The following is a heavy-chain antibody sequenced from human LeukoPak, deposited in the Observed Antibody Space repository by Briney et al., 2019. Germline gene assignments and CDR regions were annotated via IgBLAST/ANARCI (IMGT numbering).Heavy chain of an antibody. CDR3: ATEGDYDSSGYYTDY. Sequence: GASVKVSCKVAGYTLTELYMHWGRQAPGKGFGWMGSYDPEKGETIYAQKFQGRVTMTEDTSTDTAYMELSSMRSEDTAVYYCATEGDYDSSGYYTDYWGQGTLVTVSS. CDR2: YDPEKGET. CDR1: GYTLTELY. D-gene: IGHD3-22*01. V-gene: IGHV1-24*01. J-gene: IGHJ4*02.